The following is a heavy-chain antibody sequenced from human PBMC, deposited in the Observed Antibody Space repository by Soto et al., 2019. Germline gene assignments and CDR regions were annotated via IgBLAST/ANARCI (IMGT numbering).Heavy chain of an antibody. CDR2: ISAHNGNR. CDR1: GYIFTSDG. Sequence: QVQLVQSGVEVKKPGASVKVSCKASGYIFTSDGSSWVRQAPGQGLEWMGWISAHNGNRKYAQKLQGRVTMTTDTSTSTAYMELRSLRSDDTALYYCARDLGGFPDYWGQGTLVTVSS. V-gene: IGHV1-18*01. J-gene: IGHJ4*02. CDR3: ARDLGGFPDY. D-gene: IGHD5-12*01.